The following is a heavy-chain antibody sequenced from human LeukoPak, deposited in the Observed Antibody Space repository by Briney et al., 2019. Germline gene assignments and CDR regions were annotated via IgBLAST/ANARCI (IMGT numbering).Heavy chain of an antibody. D-gene: IGHD6-13*01. V-gene: IGHV4-39*06. CDR1: GDSFTSVTDY. Sequence: PSETLSLTCTVSGDSFTSVTDYWAWIRQPPGKGLEWIASGDYSGGTYYNPSLESRVAISADMSKNQIPLKLTSVTGADTAVYYCARQRYSSSWYAWYYFDYWGQGTLVTVSS. J-gene: IGHJ4*02. CDR2: GDYSGGT. CDR3: ARQRYSSSWYAWYYFDY.